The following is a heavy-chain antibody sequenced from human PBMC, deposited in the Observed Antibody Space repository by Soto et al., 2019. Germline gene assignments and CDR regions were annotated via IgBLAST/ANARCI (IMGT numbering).Heavy chain of an antibody. CDR2: ISAYNGDT. D-gene: IGHD4-17*01. J-gene: IGHJ4*02. CDR1: GYTFTKYG. Sequence: QVQLMQSGAEVKKPGASVKVSCKASGYTFTKYGISWVRQAPGQGLEWMGWISAYNGDTKVAQEFQGXVTMTIDTXXXXXXXXXXXXXXXXTAVYYCAKNMAHGDXDDYWGQGTLVTVSS. CDR3: AKNMAHGDXDDY. V-gene: IGHV1-18*01.